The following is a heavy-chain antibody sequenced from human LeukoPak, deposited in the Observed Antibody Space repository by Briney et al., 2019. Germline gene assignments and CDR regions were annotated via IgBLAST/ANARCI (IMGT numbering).Heavy chain of an antibody. CDR1: GFTFSNAW. J-gene: IGHJ4*02. Sequence: PGGSLRLSCAASGFTFSNAWVSWVRQAPGKGLEWVGRIKSKTDGGTTDYAAPMKGRFIISRDDSKNTLYLQMNSLKTEDTAVYYCTTDLYDSSGSPDWWGQGTLVTVSS. CDR2: IKSKTDGGTT. CDR3: TTDLYDSSGSPDW. V-gene: IGHV3-15*01. D-gene: IGHD3-22*01.